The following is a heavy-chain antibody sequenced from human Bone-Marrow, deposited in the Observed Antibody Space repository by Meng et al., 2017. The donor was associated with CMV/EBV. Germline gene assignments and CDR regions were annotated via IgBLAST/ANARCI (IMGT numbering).Heavy chain of an antibody. CDR3: ARTRIEVEPDGRKIKYCNYAMDV. V-gene: IGHV1-46*01. D-gene: IGHD2-2*01. J-gene: IGHJ6*02. Sequence: ASVKVSCKASGYTFTSYYMHWVRQAPGQGLEWMGIINPSGGSTSYAQKFQGRVTLTRVTSISTAYMELSSLTSDDTAVYYCARTRIEVEPDGRKIKYCNYAMDVWGQGTTVTVSS. CDR2: INPSGGST. CDR1: GYTFTSYY.